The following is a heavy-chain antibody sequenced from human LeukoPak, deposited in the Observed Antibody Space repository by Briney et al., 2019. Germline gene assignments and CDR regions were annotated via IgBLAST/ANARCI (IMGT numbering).Heavy chain of an antibody. CDR2: ISSSGSSI. CDR3: ARPGYYYGMDV. D-gene: IGHD3-10*01. J-gene: IGHJ6*02. V-gene: IGHV3-48*03. CDR1: GFTLSRNE. Sequence: GGSLRLSCAASGFTLSRNEMNWVRQAPGKGLEWVSYISSSGSSIYYADSVKGRFTISRDNAKNSLYLQMNSLRAEDAAVYYCARPGYYYGMDVWGQGTTVTVSS.